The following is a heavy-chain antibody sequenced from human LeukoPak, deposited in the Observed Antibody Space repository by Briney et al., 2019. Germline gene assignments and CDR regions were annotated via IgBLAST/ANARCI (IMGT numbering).Heavy chain of an antibody. D-gene: IGHD2-2*01. CDR3: ARDSFYCSSTSCYTEYFQH. Sequence: PGGSLRLSCAASGFTFSSYWMSWVRQAPGRGLEWVANIKQDGSEKYYVDSVKGRFTISRDNAKNSLYLQMNSLRAEDTAVYYCARDSFYCSSTSCYTEYFQHWGQGTLVTVSS. CDR1: GFTFSSYW. J-gene: IGHJ1*01. V-gene: IGHV3-7*01. CDR2: IKQDGSEK.